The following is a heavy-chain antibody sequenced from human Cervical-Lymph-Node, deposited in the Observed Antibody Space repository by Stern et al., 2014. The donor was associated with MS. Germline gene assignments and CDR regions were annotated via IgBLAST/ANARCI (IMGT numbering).Heavy chain of an antibody. D-gene: IGHD3-3*01. CDR2: IYTSGST. Sequence: VQLVESGPGLVKPSQTLSLTCTVSGGSISSGSYYWSWIRQPAGKGLEWIGRIYTSGSTNYNPSLKSRVTISVATSKQQFSLKLSSVTAADTAVYYCARLYYDFWSGYHYYYYYGMDVWGQGTTVTVSS. V-gene: IGHV4-61*02. CDR3: ARLYYDFWSGYHYYYYYGMDV. CDR1: GGSISSGSYY. J-gene: IGHJ6*02.